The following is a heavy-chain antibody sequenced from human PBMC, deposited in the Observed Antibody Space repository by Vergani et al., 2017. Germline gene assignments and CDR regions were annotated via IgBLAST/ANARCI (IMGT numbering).Heavy chain of an antibody. J-gene: IGHJ3*02. V-gene: IGHV4-31*03. D-gene: IGHD4-17*01. Sequence: QVQLQESGPGLVKPSQTLSLTCTVSGGSISSGGYYWSWLRQHPGKGLECIGYIYYSGSTYYNPSLKSRVTISVDTSKNHFSLKLSSVTAADTAVYYCAREDYGDYGPDAFDIWGQGTMVTVSS. CDR1: GGSISSGGYY. CDR3: AREDYGDYGPDAFDI. CDR2: IYYSGST.